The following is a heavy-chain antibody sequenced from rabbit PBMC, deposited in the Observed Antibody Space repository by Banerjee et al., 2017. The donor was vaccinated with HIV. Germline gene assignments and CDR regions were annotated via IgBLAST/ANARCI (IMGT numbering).Heavy chain of an antibody. CDR1: GFSFSSSYW. CDR2: IYAGSSDRS. D-gene: IGHD1-1*01. J-gene: IGHJ2*01. Sequence: QEQLVESGGGLVQPEGSLTLTCTASGFSFSSSYWICWVRQAPGKGLEWIACIYAGSSDRSYYATWAKGRFTISKTSSTTVTLQMTSLTAADTATYFCARNYVNAFDPWGPGTLVTVS. V-gene: IGHV1S45*01. CDR3: ARNYVNAFDP.